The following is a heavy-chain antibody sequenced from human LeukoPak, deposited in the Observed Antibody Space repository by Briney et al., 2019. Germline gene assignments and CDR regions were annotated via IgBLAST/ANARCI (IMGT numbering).Heavy chain of an antibody. CDR1: GGSISSYY. CDR3: ASGAYYYGSGTGWFDP. CDR2: IYYSGST. V-gene: IGHV4-59*01. D-gene: IGHD3-10*01. Sequence: SETLSLTCTVSGGSISSYYWSWIRQPLGKGLEWIGYIYYSGSTNYNPSLKSRVTISVDTSKNQFSLKLSSVTAADTAVYYCASGAYYYGSGTGWFDPWGQGTLATVSS. J-gene: IGHJ5*02.